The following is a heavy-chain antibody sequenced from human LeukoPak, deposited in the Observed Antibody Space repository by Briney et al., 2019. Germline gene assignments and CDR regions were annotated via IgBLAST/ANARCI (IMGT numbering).Heavy chain of an antibody. CDR1: GFTFSSYS. D-gene: IGHD5-18*01. Sequence: PGGSLRLSCAASGFTFSSYSTNWVRQAPGKGLEWVSSIGSSSSYIYYADSVKGRFTISRDNAKSSLYLQMNSLRAEDTPVYYCAREPRGYSYGSDYWGQGTLVTVSS. V-gene: IGHV3-21*01. CDR3: AREPRGYSYGSDY. J-gene: IGHJ4*02. CDR2: IGSSSSYI.